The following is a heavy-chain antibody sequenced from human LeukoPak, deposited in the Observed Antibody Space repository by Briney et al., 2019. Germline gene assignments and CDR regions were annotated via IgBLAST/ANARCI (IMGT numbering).Heavy chain of an antibody. D-gene: IGHD6-13*01. CDR2: ISSSSSYI. J-gene: IGHJ6*03. Sequence: GGSLRLSCAASGFTFSSYSMNWVRQAPGKGLEWVSSISSSSSYIYYADSVKGRFTISRDNSKNTLYLQMNSLRAEDTAVYYCASPPGIAAAGIYYYYYYMDVWGKGTTVTVSS. CDR3: ASPPGIAAAGIYYYYYYMDV. CDR1: GFTFSSYS. V-gene: IGHV3-21*04.